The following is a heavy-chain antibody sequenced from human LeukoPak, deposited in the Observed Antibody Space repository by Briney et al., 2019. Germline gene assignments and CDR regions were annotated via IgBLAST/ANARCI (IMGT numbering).Heavy chain of an antibody. D-gene: IGHD3-22*01. CDR2: IYYSGST. V-gene: IGHV4-39*01. J-gene: IGHJ3*02. CDR3: ARLSITMIVVVIEDAFDI. CDR1: GGSISSSSYY. Sequence: SETLSLTCTVSGGSISSSSYYWGWIRQPPGKGLEWIGSIYYSGSTYYNPFLKSRVTISVDTSKNQFSLKLSSVTAADTAVYYCARLSITMIVVVIEDAFDIWGQGTMVTVSS.